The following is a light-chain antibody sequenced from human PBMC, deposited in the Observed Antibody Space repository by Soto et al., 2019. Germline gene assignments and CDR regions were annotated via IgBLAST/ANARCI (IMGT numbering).Light chain of an antibody. CDR1: QDIAKY. CDR2: GAS. CDR3: QQYDHLPYT. V-gene: IGKV1-33*01. J-gene: IGKJ2*01. Sequence: DIQMTQSPSSLSSSVGDRITITCQASQDIAKYLSWHQQKPGEAPKLLIHGASNLETGVPSRFSGSGSGTDFAFTISSLQPEDIATYYCQQYDHLPYTFGQGTKLEIK.